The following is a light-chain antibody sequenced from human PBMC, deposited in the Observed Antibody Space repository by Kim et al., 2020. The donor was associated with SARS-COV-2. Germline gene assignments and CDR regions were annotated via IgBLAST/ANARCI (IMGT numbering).Light chain of an antibody. Sequence: SYELTQPPSVSVSPGQTARITCSGDALPNQYAYWFQQKPGQAPVLVIYEDTERPSGIPERFSGSTSGTTVTLTIRGVQAEDEADYYWQSSDSSDTFWVFG. V-gene: IGLV3-25*03. J-gene: IGLJ3*02. CDR1: ALPNQY. CDR3: QSSDSSDTFWV. CDR2: EDT.